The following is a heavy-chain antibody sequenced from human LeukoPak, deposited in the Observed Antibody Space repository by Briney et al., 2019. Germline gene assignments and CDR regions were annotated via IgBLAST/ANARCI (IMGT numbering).Heavy chain of an antibody. V-gene: IGHV1-2*04. D-gene: IGHD5-12*01. CDR2: INPNSGGT. Sequence: ASVKVSCKASGYTFTGYYMHWVRQAPGQGLEWMGWINPNSGGTNYAQKSQGWVTMTRDTSISTAYMELSRLRSDDTAVYYCARAGGDSGYDYRYYYYGMDVWGKGTTVTVSS. CDR3: ARAGGDSGYDYRYYYYGMDV. CDR1: GYTFTGYY. J-gene: IGHJ6*04.